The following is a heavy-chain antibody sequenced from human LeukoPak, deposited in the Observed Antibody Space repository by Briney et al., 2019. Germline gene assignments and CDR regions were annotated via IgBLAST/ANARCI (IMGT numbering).Heavy chain of an antibody. V-gene: IGHV3-74*01. CDR1: GFTFSSYW. Sequence: GGSLRLSCAASGFTFSSYWMNWVRQAPGKGLVWVSRIASDGSSTTYADSVKGRFSISRDNAKNTLYLQMNSLRVEGTAVYYCARGRPHGNDYWGQGTLVTVSS. CDR2: IASDGSST. J-gene: IGHJ4*02. CDR3: ARGRPHGNDY. D-gene: IGHD4-23*01.